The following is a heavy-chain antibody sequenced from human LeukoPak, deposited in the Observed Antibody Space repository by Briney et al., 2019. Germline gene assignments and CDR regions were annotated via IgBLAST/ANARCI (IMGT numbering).Heavy chain of an antibody. V-gene: IGHV3-74*01. CDR1: GFTFSSYW. Sequence: GGSLRLSCAASGFTFSSYWMNWVRQAPGKGLVWVSRIASDGSSTTYADSVKGRFSISRDNAKNTLYLQMNSLRVEGTAVYYCARGRPHGNDYWGQGTLVTVSS. CDR2: IASDGSST. J-gene: IGHJ4*02. CDR3: ARGRPHGNDY. D-gene: IGHD4-23*01.